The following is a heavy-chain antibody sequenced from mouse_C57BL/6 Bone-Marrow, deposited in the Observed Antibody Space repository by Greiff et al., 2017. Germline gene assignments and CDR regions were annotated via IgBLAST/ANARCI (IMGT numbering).Heavy chain of an antibody. Sequence: EVKLLESGGGLVQPKGSLKLSCAASGFSFNTYAMNWVRQAPGKGLEWVARIRSKSNNYATYYADSVKDRFTIYRDDSESMLYLQMNNLKTEDTAMYYCVRIYDGYPYYAMDYWGQGTSVTVSS. CDR3: VRIYDGYPYYAMDY. CDR1: GFSFNTYA. CDR2: IRSKSNNYAT. D-gene: IGHD2-3*01. J-gene: IGHJ4*01. V-gene: IGHV10-1*01.